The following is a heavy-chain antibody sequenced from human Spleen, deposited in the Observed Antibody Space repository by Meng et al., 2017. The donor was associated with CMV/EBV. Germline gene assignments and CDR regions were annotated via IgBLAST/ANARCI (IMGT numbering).Heavy chain of an antibody. Sequence: GSLKISCTASGFTFTDYYMTWIRQAPGKGLEWVSYIYSSGTTMYYADSVKGRFTISRDNARNSLYLQMNSLTADDTAVYYCARDWGEEEGAFDIWGQGTLVTVSS. CDR2: IYSSGTTM. CDR3: ARDWGEEEGAFDI. J-gene: IGHJ3*02. V-gene: IGHV3-11*01. D-gene: IGHD3-16*01. CDR1: GFTFTDYY.